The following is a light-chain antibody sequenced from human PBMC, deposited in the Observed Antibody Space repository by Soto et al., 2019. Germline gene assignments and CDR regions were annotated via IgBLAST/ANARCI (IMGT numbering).Light chain of an antibody. CDR2: DTS. J-gene: IGKJ1*01. V-gene: IGKV3D-20*01. CDR3: QHYGSSPWK. Sequence: EIVLTQSPATLSLSPGERATLSCGASQTVGSTYLAWYHQKPGLAPRLLIYDTSSRATGIPDRFSGSGSGTDFTLTISRLEPEDFAVYSCQHYGSSPWKFGQGAKVEIK. CDR1: QTVGSTY.